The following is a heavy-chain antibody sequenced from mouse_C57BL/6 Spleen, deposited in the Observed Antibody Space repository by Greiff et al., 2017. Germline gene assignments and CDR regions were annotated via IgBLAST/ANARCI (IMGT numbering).Heavy chain of an antibody. CDR2: ISYDGSN. Sequence: EVKLQESGPGLVKPSQSLSLTCSVTGYSITSGYYWNWIRQFPGNKLEWMGYISYDGSNNYNPSLKNRISITRDPSKNQFFLKLNSVTTEDTATYYCAREGYAMDYWGQGTSGTVSS. J-gene: IGHJ4*01. CDR3: AREGYAMDY. V-gene: IGHV3-6*01. CDR1: GYSITSGYY.